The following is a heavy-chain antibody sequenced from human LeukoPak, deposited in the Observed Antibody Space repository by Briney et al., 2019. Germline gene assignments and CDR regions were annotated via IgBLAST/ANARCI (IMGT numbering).Heavy chain of an antibody. V-gene: IGHV4-30-4*01. CDR2: IYYSGST. CDR1: GGSISSGDYY. D-gene: IGHD3-22*01. J-gene: IGHJ3*02. CDR3: ARVGSSGPRDAFDI. Sequence: SQTLSLTCTVSGGSISSGDYYWSWIRQPPGKGLEWIGYIYYSGSTYYNPSLKSRVTISVDTSKNQFSLKLSSVTVADTAVYYCARVGSSGPRDAFDIWGQGTMVTVSS.